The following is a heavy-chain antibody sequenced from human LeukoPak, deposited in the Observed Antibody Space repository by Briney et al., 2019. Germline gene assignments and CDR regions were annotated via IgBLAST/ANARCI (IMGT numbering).Heavy chain of an antibody. CDR3: ARLGYCSGGSCLAAGDAFDI. CDR2: IYYSGST. V-gene: IGHV4-59*01. Sequence: GSLRLSCAASGFTFSNYAMNWIRQPPGKGLEWIGYIYYSGSTNYNPSLKSRVTISVDTSKNQFSLKLSSVTAADTAVYYCARLGYCSGGSCLAAGDAFDIWGQGTMVTVSS. J-gene: IGHJ3*02. CDR1: GFTFSNYA. D-gene: IGHD2-15*01.